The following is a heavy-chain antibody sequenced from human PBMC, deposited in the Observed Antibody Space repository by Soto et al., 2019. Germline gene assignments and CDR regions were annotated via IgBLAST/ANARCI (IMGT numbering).Heavy chain of an antibody. CDR1: GFRFSNYA. CDR3: AKDFIPMNGVYDAFHI. J-gene: IGHJ3*02. V-gene: IGHV3-23*01. CDR2: VGGSNSDT. Sequence: EVQLLESGGGLVQPGGSLEISCGASGFRFSNYAMSWVRQAPGKGPEWVSSVGGSNSDTDYADSVKGRFTISRDNCKNTLDLQMNSLRAEDTAIYFCAKDFIPMNGVYDAFHIWGQGTTVTVSS. D-gene: IGHD2-8*01.